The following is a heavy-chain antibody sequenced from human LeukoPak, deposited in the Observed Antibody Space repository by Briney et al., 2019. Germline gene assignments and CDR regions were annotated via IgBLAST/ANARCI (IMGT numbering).Heavy chain of an antibody. V-gene: IGHV3-21*01. CDR2: ISSSSSYI. CDR3: AGGGIEDAFDI. D-gene: IGHD1-26*01. CDR1: GFTFSSYS. Sequence: GGSLRLSCVASGFTFSSYSMNWVRQAPGKGLEWVSSISSSSSYIYYADSVKGRFTISRDNAKNSLYLQMNSLRAEDTAVYYCAGGGIEDAFDIWGQGTMVTVSS. J-gene: IGHJ3*02.